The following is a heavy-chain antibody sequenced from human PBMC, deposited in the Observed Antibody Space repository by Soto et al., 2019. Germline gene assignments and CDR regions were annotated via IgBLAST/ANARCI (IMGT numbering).Heavy chain of an antibody. J-gene: IGHJ6*02. V-gene: IGHV3-23*01. D-gene: IGHD3-10*01. Sequence: PGWSLRLSCAASGFTFSSYAMSWVRQAPGKGLEWVSAISGSGGSTYYADSVKGRFTISRDNSKNTLYLQMNSLRAEDTAVYYCEKDVSGGQYYYYGMDVWGQGTTVTVSS. CDR3: EKDVSGGQYYYYGMDV. CDR2: ISGSGGST. CDR1: GFTFSSYA.